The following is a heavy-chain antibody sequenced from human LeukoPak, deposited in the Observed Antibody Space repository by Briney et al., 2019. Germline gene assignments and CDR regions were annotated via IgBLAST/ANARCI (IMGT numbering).Heavy chain of an antibody. D-gene: IGHD1-14*01. CDR2: IYYSGST. V-gene: IGHV4-39*07. Sequence: SETLSLTCTVSGGSISSSSYYWVWIRQPPGKGLEWIGSIYYSGSTYYNPSLKSRVTISVDTSKNQFSLELTSVTAADTAVYYCARGHHYYFDYWGQGTLVTVSS. J-gene: IGHJ4*02. CDR3: ARGHHYYFDY. CDR1: GGSISSSSYY.